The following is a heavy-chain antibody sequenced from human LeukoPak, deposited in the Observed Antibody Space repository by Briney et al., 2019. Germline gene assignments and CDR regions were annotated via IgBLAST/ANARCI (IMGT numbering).Heavy chain of an antibody. CDR1: RYTFSDYF. CDR3: ASLGGWGEKNFDY. Sequence: ASVKVSCKASRYTFSDYFIHWVRQAPGQGLEWMGWISPNSGGTNYAQQFQGRVTMTRDTSISTAYMELSRLRSDDTALYYCASLGGWGEKNFDYWGQGTLVTVSS. D-gene: IGHD6-19*01. V-gene: IGHV1-2*02. J-gene: IGHJ4*02. CDR2: ISPNSGGT.